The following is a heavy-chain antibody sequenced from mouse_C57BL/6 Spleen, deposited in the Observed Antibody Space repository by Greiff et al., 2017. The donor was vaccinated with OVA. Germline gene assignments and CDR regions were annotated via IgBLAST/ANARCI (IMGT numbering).Heavy chain of an antibody. Sequence: QVQLKESGAELVKPGASVKISCKASGYAFSSYWMNWVKQRPGKGLEWIGQIYPGDGDTNYNGKFKGKATLTADKSSSTAYMQLSSLTSEDSAVYFCARGAYGSSYDAMDYWGQGTSVTVSS. CDR1: GYAFSSYW. V-gene: IGHV1-80*01. CDR2: IYPGDGDT. J-gene: IGHJ4*01. D-gene: IGHD1-1*01. CDR3: ARGAYGSSYDAMDY.